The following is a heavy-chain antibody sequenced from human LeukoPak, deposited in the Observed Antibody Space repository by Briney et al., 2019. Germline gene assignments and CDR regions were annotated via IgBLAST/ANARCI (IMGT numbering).Heavy chain of an antibody. D-gene: IGHD2-15*01. CDR2: IRSRSDGGTT. Sequence: SGGSLRLSCVASGFTFSNVWMSWVRQAQGKGLEWVGRIRSRSDGGTTDYAAPVKGRFTVSRDDSRNTLYLQMNSLKTDDTAVYYCSTDSYTVVDAGAGCWGQGTLVTVSS. CDR3: STDSYTVVDAGAGC. V-gene: IGHV3-15*01. CDR1: GFTFSNVW. J-gene: IGHJ4*02.